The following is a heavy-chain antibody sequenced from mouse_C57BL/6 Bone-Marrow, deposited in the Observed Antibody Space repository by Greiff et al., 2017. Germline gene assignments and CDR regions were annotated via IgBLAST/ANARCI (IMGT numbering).Heavy chain of an antibody. J-gene: IGHJ2*01. V-gene: IGHV1-15*01. CDR3: TRDYGSSYFDY. CDR2: IDPETGGT. D-gene: IGHD1-1*01. CDR1: GYTFTDYE. Sequence: VQLQQSGAELVRPGASVTLSCKASGYTFTDYEMHWVKQIPVHGLEWIGAIDPETGGTAYNQKFKGKAILTADKSSSTAYMELRSLTSEDSAVYYCTRDYGSSYFDYWGQGTTLTVSS.